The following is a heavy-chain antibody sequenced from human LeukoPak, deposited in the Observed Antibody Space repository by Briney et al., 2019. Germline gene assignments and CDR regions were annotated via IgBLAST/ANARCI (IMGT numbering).Heavy chain of an antibody. CDR2: IYNSGT. CDR3: ARDASRSPPYYFDY. V-gene: IGHV4-31*03. J-gene: IGHJ4*02. CDR1: GGSTRNGDYY. Sequence: SQTLSLTCTVSGGSTRNGDYYWSWIRQHPGKGLEWIGYIYNSGTYYNPPLKSRVTISGETSQSQFSLKLNSVTAADTAVYYCARDASRSPPYYFDYWGQGALVTVSS. D-gene: IGHD3-10*01.